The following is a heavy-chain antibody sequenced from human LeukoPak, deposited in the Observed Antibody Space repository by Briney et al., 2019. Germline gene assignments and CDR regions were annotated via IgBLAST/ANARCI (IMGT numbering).Heavy chain of an antibody. J-gene: IGHJ4*02. V-gene: IGHV3-23*01. Sequence: GGSLRLSCAASGFTFSSYAMSWVRQAPGKGLEGVSAISGSGGSTYYADSVKGRFTISRDNSKNTLYLQMNSLRAEDTAVYYCAKDLGYYDSSGYYFGDYWGQGTLVTVSS. CDR1: GFTFSSYA. D-gene: IGHD3-22*01. CDR3: AKDLGYYDSSGYYFGDY. CDR2: ISGSGGST.